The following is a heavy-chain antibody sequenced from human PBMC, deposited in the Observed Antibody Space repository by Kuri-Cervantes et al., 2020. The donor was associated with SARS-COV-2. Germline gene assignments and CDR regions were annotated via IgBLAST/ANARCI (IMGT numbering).Heavy chain of an antibody. V-gene: IGHV3-30*03. CDR3: AREGALPAGLDY. J-gene: IGHJ4*02. Sequence: GESLKISCAAFGFTFSSYSMNWVRQAPGKGLEWVAVISYDGSNKYYADSVKGRFTISRDNSKNTLYLQMNSLRAEDTAVYYCAREGALPAGLDYWGQGTLVTVSS. CDR1: GFTFSSYS. D-gene: IGHD2-2*01. CDR2: ISYDGSNK.